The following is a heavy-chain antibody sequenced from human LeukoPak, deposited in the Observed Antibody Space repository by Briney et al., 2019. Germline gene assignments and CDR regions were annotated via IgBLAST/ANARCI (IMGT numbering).Heavy chain of an antibody. CDR2: INSDGSST. J-gene: IGHJ4*02. V-gene: IGHV3-74*01. CDR1: GFTFSSYW. D-gene: IGHD6-13*01. Sequence: GGSLRLSCAASGFTFSSYWMHWVRQAPAKGLVWVSRINSDGSSTSYADSVKGRFTISRDNAKNTLYLQMNSLRAEDTAVYYCASHSSSWYRDYWGQGTLVTVSS. CDR3: ASHSSSWYRDY.